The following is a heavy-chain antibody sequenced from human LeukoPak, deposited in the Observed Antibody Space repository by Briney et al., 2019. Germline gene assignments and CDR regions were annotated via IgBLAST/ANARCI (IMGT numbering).Heavy chain of an antibody. V-gene: IGHV3-64*04. CDR1: RFTFSNFA. CDR2: ITANGGGT. D-gene: IGHD5-24*01. Sequence: PGGSLRLSCSASRFTFSNFAMHWVRQAPGKGLEYVSAITANGGGTYYADSVKGRFTISRDNSKNTLYLQMNSLRAEDTAVYYCAKGRRGGYVKDAFDIWGQGTMVTVS. J-gene: IGHJ3*02. CDR3: AKGRRGGYVKDAFDI.